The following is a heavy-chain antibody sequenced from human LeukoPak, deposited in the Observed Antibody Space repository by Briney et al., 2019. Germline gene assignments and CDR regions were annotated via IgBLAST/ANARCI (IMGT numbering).Heavy chain of an antibody. Sequence: GGSLRLSCAASGFTFSSYSMGWVRRAPGRGLEWVSLISGSGGSTYYADSAKGRFTISRANSKNTLYLQMNSLRAEDTAIYYCAKELAECGGDCYSLLDYWGQGTLVTVSS. J-gene: IGHJ4*02. CDR3: AKELAECGGDCYSLLDY. D-gene: IGHD2-21*02. CDR1: GFTFSSYS. CDR2: ISGSGGST. V-gene: IGHV3-23*01.